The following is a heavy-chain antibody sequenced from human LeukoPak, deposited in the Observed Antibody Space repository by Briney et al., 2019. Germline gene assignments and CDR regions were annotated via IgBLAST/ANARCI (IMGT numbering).Heavy chain of an antibody. CDR2: IYYSGST. V-gene: IGHV4-59*01. J-gene: IGHJ3*02. Sequence: SETLSLTCTVSGGSISSYYWSWIRQPPGKGLEWIGYIYYSGSTNYNPSLKSRVTISVDTSKNQFSLKLSSVTAADTAVYYCARDSMVRGVYAFDIWGQGTMVTVSS. CDR1: GGSISSYY. D-gene: IGHD3-10*01. CDR3: ARDSMVRGVYAFDI.